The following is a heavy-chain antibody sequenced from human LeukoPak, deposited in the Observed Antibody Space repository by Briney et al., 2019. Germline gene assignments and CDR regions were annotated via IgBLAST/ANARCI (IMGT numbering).Heavy chain of an antibody. J-gene: IGHJ4*02. CDR3: ARDGAMVRGVIDY. Sequence: SVKVSCKASGGTFSSYVISLVRQAPGQGLEWMGGIIPIFGTANYAQKFQGRVTITADESTSTAYMELSSLRSEDTAVYYCARDGAMVRGVIDYWGQGTLVTVSS. V-gene: IGHV1-69*01. CDR1: GGTFSSYV. D-gene: IGHD3-10*01. CDR2: IIPIFGTA.